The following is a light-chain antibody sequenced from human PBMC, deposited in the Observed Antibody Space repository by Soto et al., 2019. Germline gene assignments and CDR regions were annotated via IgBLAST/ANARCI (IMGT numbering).Light chain of an antibody. CDR3: QERSSWPRA. CDR2: DAS. Sequence: EIVLPQSPATLPLSPGERATLSCRASQSISSDLAWYQQKPGQAPRLFIYDASNRVTGIPARFRGSRSGTDFSLTTGTLEPEGFEVYYCQERSSWPRAFGQGTKVDIK. V-gene: IGKV3-11*01. CDR1: QSISSD. J-gene: IGKJ1*01.